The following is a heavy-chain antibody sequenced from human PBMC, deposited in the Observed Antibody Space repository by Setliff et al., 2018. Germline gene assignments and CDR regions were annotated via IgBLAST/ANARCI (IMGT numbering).Heavy chain of an antibody. CDR3: AKGGTYRYFDY. Sequence: SETLSLTCTVSGGSMRSISYYWGWVRQPPGKGLEFMGYVFPNGATKYDPSLKSRLTISVATSKNQFSLKLTSLTAADTAVYFCAKGGTYRYFDYWGQGTLVTVSS. J-gene: IGHJ4*02. CDR1: GGSMRSISYY. V-gene: IGHV4-61*05. D-gene: IGHD2-15*01. CDR2: VFPNGAT.